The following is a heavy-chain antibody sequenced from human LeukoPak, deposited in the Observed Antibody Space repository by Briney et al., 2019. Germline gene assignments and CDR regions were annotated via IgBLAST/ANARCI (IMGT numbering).Heavy chain of an antibody. CDR3: ARVRLPPYYYYFYYMDV. Sequence: SETLSLTCVVYGESFSGYSWTWIRQPPGKGLEWIGEINHSGTTDYNPSLQSRVTISLDTSKNQFSLKVTSVTAADTAVYYCARVRLPPYYYYFYYMDVWGTGTTVTVSS. D-gene: IGHD5-12*01. V-gene: IGHV4-34*01. J-gene: IGHJ6*03. CDR1: GESFSGYS. CDR2: INHSGTT.